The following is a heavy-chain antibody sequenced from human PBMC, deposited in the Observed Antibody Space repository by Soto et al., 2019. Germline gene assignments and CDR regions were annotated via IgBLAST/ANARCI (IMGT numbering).Heavy chain of an antibody. CDR2: IHFGGNT. V-gene: IGHV3-53*01. CDR3: TKVSPQWLVHHX. Sequence: GGSLRLSCAASGFTVSGDYVSWVRQAPGKGLECVSFIHFGGNTYYADSVKGRFTVSRDNSKNTLYLQMNSLRVEDTAIYFCTKVSPQWLVHHXWGQGTLVTVSX. D-gene: IGHD6-19*01. CDR1: GFTVSGDY. J-gene: IGHJ4*02.